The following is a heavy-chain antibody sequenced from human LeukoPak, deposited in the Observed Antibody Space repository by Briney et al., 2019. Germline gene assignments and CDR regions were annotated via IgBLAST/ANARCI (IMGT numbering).Heavy chain of an antibody. CDR2: IYHSGST. J-gene: IGHJ4*02. D-gene: IGHD4/OR15-4a*01. V-gene: IGHV4-38-2*01. CDR1: GYSISSGYY. CDR3: ARHEYGAVGY. Sequence: PSETLFLTCAVSGYSISSGYYWGWIRQPPGKGLEWIGSIYHSGSTYYNPSLKSRVTISVDTSKNQFSLKLSSVTAADTAVYYCARHEYGAVGYWGQGTLVTVSS.